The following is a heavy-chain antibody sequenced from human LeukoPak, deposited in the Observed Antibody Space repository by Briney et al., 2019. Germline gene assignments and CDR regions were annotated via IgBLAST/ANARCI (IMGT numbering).Heavy chain of an antibody. CDR3: ARDPHYAFDI. CDR2: IYSSDTT. D-gene: IGHD3-10*01. CDR1: GFTFSGYA. Sequence: GGSLRLSCAASGFTFSGYAMNWVRQAPGKGLEWVSHIYSSDTTYADSVNGRFTISRDNAKNSLYLQMNSLRDEDTAVYYCARDPHYAFDIWGQGTMVTASS. V-gene: IGHV3-48*02. J-gene: IGHJ3*02.